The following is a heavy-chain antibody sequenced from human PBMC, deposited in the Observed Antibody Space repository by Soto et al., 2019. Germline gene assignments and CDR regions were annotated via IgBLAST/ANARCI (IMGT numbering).Heavy chain of an antibody. CDR1: GGTFSSYA. J-gene: IGHJ4*02. V-gene: IGHV1-69*13. Sequence: SVKVSCKAPGGTFSSYAISWVRQAPGQGLEWMGGIIPIFGTANYAQKFQGRVTITADESTSTAYMELSSLRSEDTAVYYCARDRGAYYYDSSGYYPRVLDYWGQGTLVTVSS. CDR2: IIPIFGTA. CDR3: ARDRGAYYYDSSGYYPRVLDY. D-gene: IGHD3-22*01.